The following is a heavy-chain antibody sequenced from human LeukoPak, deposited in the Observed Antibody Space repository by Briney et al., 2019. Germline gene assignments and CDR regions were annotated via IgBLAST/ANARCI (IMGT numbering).Heavy chain of an antibody. CDR2: IYYGGNT. CDR1: GGSISSRDYY. V-gene: IGHV4-39*02. CDR3: ARALGYCSGGSCTRGYNWFDP. D-gene: IGHD2-15*01. Sequence: SETLSLTCTVSGGSISSRDYYWGWIRQPPGKGLEWIGSIYYGGNTYYNPSLKSRVAISVDTSMNHFSLKLSFVTTADTAVYYCARALGYCSGGSCTRGYNWFDPWGQGTLVTVPS. J-gene: IGHJ5*02.